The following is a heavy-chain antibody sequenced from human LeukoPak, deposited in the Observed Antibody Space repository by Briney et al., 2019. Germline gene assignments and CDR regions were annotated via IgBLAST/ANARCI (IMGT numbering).Heavy chain of an antibody. J-gene: IGHJ4*02. V-gene: IGHV3-23*01. Sequence: GGSLRLSCAASGFTFSSYAMSWVRQAPGKGLEWVSAISGSGGSTYYADSAKGRFTISRGNSKNTLYLQMNSLRAEDTAVYYCAKNLNSRYFDYWGQGTLVTVSS. CDR3: AKNLNSRYFDY. CDR1: GFTFSSYA. CDR2: ISGSGGST. D-gene: IGHD2-21*01.